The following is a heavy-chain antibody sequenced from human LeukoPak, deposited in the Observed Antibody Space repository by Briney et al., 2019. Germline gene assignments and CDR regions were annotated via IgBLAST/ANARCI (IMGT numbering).Heavy chain of an antibody. D-gene: IGHD6-13*01. CDR2: IYYSGST. CDR3: ARMTAAWGMDV. J-gene: IGHJ6*02. CDR1: GGSISSYY. V-gene: IGHV4-59*08. Sequence: PSETLSLTCTVSGGSISSYYWSWIRQPPGKGLEWIGYIYYSGSTTYNPSLRSRVTISVDTSKNRFSLKLSSVTGADTAVYYCARMTAAWGMDVWGQGTTVTVSS.